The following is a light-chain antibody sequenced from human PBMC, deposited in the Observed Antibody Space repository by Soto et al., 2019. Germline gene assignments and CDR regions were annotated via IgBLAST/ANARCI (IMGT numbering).Light chain of an antibody. V-gene: IGKV1-5*03. CDR1: QSIRRW. J-gene: IGKJ1*01. CDR3: QQYNTYPWA. CDR2: EAS. Sequence: DIQMTQSPSTLSASVGDRVTITCRASQSIRRWLAWYQQKPEKAPKLLIYEASILHSGVPSRFSGSGSGTEFTLTISSLQSDDFANYYCQQYNTYPWAFGQGTKVDIK.